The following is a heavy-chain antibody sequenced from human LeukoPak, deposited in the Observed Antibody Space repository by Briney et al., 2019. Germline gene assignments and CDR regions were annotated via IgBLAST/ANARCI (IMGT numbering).Heavy chain of an antibody. CDR1: GYSFTSYW. J-gene: IGHJ6*03. Sequence: GESLKISCKGSGYSFTSYWIGWVRQMPGKGLGWMGIIYPGDSDTRYSPSFQGQVIISADKSISTAYLQWSSLKASDTAMYYCARHGERYYGSGSFPYYYYMDVWGKGTTVTVSS. CDR2: IYPGDSDT. V-gene: IGHV5-51*01. D-gene: IGHD3-10*01. CDR3: ARHGERYYGSGSFPYYYYMDV.